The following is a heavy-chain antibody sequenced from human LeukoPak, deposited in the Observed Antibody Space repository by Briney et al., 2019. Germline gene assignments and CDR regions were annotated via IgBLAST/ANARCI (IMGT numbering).Heavy chain of an antibody. CDR3: AIMDVLRGAFGM. D-gene: IGHD3-16*01. V-gene: IGHV3-23*01. Sequence: ETLSLTCTVSGGSISSSSYYWGWVRQTPGTGLEWVATISGPGTDTYYTDSVKGRLTISRDNSKNTLYLQMNSLRSEDAAIYYCAIMDVLRGAFGMWGQGTVVTVSS. CDR1: GGSISSSSYY. CDR2: ISGPGTDT. J-gene: IGHJ3*02.